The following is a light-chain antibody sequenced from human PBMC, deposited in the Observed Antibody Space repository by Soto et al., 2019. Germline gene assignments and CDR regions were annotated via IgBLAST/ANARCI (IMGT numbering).Light chain of an antibody. Sequence: QSVLTQPPSVSGAPGQRVTISCTGSSSNIVAGYDVHWYQQLPRTAPKLLIFGNSNRPSGVPDRFSGSKSGTSASLAITGLQAEDEAEYYCQSYDSSLSAVVFGGGTKLTVL. J-gene: IGLJ2*01. V-gene: IGLV1-40*01. CDR3: QSYDSSLSAVV. CDR2: GNS. CDR1: SSNIVAGYD.